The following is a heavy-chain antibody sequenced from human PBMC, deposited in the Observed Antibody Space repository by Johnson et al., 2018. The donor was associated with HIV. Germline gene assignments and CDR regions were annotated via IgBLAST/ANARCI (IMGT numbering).Heavy chain of an antibody. CDR1: GFTVSSNY. D-gene: IGHD3-10*01. V-gene: IGHV3-66*01. J-gene: IGHJ3*02. CDR3: ARDKGRGAFDI. Sequence: VQLVESGGGLVQPGGSLRLSCTASGFTVSSNYMSWVRQAPGKGLEWVSVIYSGGSTYYTDSVKGRFTISRDNAKKSLYLQMNSLRAEDTAVYYCARDKGRGAFDIWGQGTMVTVSS. CDR2: IYSGGST.